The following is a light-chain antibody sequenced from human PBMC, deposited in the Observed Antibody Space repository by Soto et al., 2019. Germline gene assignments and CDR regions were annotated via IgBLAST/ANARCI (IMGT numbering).Light chain of an antibody. CDR1: QSIYTY. Sequence: IQMTQSPSSVSASTGDRVTISCRATQSIYTYLAWYQQKPGKAPKLLIYKASTLKSGVPSRFSGSGSGTEFTLTISSLQPDDFATYYCQHYNSYSEAFGQGTKVELK. CDR2: KAS. V-gene: IGKV1-5*03. J-gene: IGKJ1*01. CDR3: QHYNSYSEA.